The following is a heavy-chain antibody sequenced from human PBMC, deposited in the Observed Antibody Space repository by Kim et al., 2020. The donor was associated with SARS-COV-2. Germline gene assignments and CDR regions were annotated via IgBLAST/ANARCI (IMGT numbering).Heavy chain of an antibody. D-gene: IGHD2-15*01. CDR1: GFTFSSYG. CDR3: AKNRAVVGGDAFDI. CDR2: ISYDGSNK. Sequence: GGSLRLSCAASGFTFSSYGMHWVRQAPGKGLEWVAVISYDGSNKYYADSVKGRFTISRDNSKNTLYLQMNSLRAEDTAVYYCAKNRAVVGGDAFDIWGQGTMVTVSS. J-gene: IGHJ3*02. V-gene: IGHV3-30*18.